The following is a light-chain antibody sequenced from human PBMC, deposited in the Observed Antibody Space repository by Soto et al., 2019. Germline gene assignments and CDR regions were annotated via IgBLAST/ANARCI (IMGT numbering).Light chain of an antibody. CDR1: QSVSTK. CDR2: GAS. V-gene: IGKV3-15*01. J-gene: IGKJ1*01. CDR3: QQYNNWPPWT. Sequence: EIVMTQSPATLSVSPGERATLSCRASQSVSTKLAWYQQKPGQAPRLLFYGASTRATGIPARFSGSGSGTEFTLTLSSLQSEDFDGYYCQQYNNWPPWTFGQGTKVEIK.